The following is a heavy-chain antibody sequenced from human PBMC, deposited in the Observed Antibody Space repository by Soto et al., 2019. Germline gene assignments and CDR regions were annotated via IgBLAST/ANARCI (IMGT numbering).Heavy chain of an antibody. CDR1: GFPFSSYG. J-gene: IGHJ4*02. Sequence: GGSLRLSCAASGFPFSSYGMHWVRQAPGKGLEWVAVISYDGSNKYYADSVKGRFTISRDNSKNTLYLQMNSLRAEDTAVYYCAKALLYWELPYFDYWGQGTLVTVSS. CDR3: AKALLYWELPYFDY. V-gene: IGHV3-30*18. D-gene: IGHD1-26*01. CDR2: ISYDGSNK.